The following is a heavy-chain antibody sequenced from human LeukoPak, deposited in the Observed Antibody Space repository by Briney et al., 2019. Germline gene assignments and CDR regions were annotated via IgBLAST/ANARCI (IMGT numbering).Heavy chain of an antibody. CDR2: IYYSGST. J-gene: IGHJ3*02. D-gene: IGHD4-17*01. CDR1: GGSISSGGYS. V-gene: IGHV4-30-4*07. Sequence: NSSETLSLTCAVSGGSISSGGYSWSWIRQPPGKGLEWIGYIYYSGSTYYNPSLKSRVTISVDTSKNQFSLKLSSVTAADTAVYYCARDRWAAVTKDAFDIWGQGTMVTVSS. CDR3: ARDRWAAVTKDAFDI.